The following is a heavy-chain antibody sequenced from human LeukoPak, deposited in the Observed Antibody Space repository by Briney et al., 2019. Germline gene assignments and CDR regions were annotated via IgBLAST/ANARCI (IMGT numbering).Heavy chain of an antibody. CDR3: AHRRDYGDYRRSNWFDP. CDR1: GFSLSTSGVG. V-gene: IGHV2-5*02. CDR2: IYWDDDK. Sequence: SGPTLVKPTQTLTLTCTFSGFSLSTSGVGVGWIRQPPGKALEWLALIYWDDDKRYSPSLKSRLTITKDTSKNQVVLTMTNMDPVDTATYYCAHRRDYGDYRRSNWFDPWGQGTLVTVSS. J-gene: IGHJ5*02. D-gene: IGHD4-17*01.